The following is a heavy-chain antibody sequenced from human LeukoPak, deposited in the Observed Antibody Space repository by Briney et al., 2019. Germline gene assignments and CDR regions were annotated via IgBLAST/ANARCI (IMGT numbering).Heavy chain of an antibody. CDR3: ARWLDSSGYYLFDY. CDR1: GGSISSGGYY. CDR2: IYYSGST. J-gene: IGHJ4*02. Sequence: PSETLSLTCTVSGGSISSGGYYWSWIRQHPGKGLEWIGYIYYSGSTYYNPSLKSRVTISVDTSKNQFSLKLSSVTAADTAVYYCARWLDSSGYYLFDYWGQGTLVTVSS. V-gene: IGHV4-31*03. D-gene: IGHD3-22*01.